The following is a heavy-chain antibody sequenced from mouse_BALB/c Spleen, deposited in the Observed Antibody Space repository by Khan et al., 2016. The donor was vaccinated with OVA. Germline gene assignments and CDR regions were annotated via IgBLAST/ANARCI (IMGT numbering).Heavy chain of an antibody. D-gene: IGHD4-1*01. V-gene: IGHV2-6-7*01. CDR3: ARELGHYAMDY. CDR2: IWGDGST. J-gene: IGHJ4*01. CDR1: GFSLTGYG. Sequence: QVQLKESGPGLVAPSQSLSITCTVSGFSLTGYGVNWVRQPPGKGLEWLGMIWGDGSTDYNSALKSRLSISKDNSKSQVFLKMNSLQTDDTARYYCARELGHYAMDYWGQGTSVPVSS.